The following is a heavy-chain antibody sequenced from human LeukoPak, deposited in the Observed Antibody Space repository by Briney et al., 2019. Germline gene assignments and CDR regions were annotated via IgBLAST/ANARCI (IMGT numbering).Heavy chain of an antibody. CDR2: INSDGTLT. CDR1: GFTFSTYW. CDR3: VRGGYGAY. V-gene: IGHV3-74*01. D-gene: IGHD3-16*01. J-gene: IGHJ4*02. Sequence: PGGSLRLSCAAPGFTFSTYWMHWVRQVPGRGLVCVSRINSDGTLTNYADSVKGRFTISRDNAKNTLYLQMNSLRAEDTAVYYCVRGGYGAYWGQGTLVTVSS.